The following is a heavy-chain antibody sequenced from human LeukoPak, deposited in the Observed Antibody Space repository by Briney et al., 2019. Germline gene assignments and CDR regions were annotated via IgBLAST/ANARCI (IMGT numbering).Heavy chain of an antibody. CDR2: ISYDGSNK. D-gene: IGHD6-13*01. CDR3: ASRDQAAAGTDY. V-gene: IGHV3-30-3*01. J-gene: IGHJ4*02. CDR1: GFTFSSSA. Sequence: GGSLRLSCAASGFTFSSSAMSWVRQVPGKGLEWVAVISYDGSNKYYADSVKGRFTISRDNSKNTLYLQMNSLRLEDTAVYYCASRDQAAAGTDYWGQGTLVTVSS.